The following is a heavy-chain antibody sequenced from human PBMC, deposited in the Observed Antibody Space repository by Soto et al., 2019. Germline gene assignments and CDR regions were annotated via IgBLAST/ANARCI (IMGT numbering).Heavy chain of an antibody. D-gene: IGHD2-15*01. CDR1: GFTFSSYE. CDR3: DLLVPRVHAHHYSGPARLFTDP. CDR2: ISSSGSTI. V-gene: IGHV3-48*03. Sequence: HPEGSLRLCCAASGFTFSSYEMNWVRQAPGKGLEWVSYISSSGSTIYYADSVKGRFTITRDNAKNSLYLQMNSLRAEETAVYYCDLLVPRVHAHHYSGPARLFTDP. J-gene: IGHJ5*02.